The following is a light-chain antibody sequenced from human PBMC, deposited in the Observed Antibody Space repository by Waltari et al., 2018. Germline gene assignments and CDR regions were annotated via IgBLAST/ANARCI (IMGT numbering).Light chain of an antibody. CDR1: NSNLGSNY. Sequence: QSVLTQPPSASETPGQRVTISCSGSNSNLGSNYLYWYQQLPGTAPKLLISRNNQRASGGPDRFSASKSGTSASLAIDGLRSEDEAVYYCASWDDSHYVFGPGTQVTVL. CDR2: RNN. V-gene: IGLV1-47*01. CDR3: ASWDDSHYV. J-gene: IGLJ1*01.